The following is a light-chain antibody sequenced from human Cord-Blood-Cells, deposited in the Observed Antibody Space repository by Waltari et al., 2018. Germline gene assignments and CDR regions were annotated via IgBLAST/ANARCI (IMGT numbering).Light chain of an antibody. CDR2: GAS. CDR1: QSVSSSY. V-gene: IGKV3-20*01. J-gene: IGKJ4*01. Sequence: IVLTQSPGTLSLSPGERATLPCRASQSVSSSYLAWYQQKPGQAPRRLIYGASSRATSIPDRFSGSGSGTDFTLTISRLEPEDFAVYDCQQYGSAPTFGGGTKVEIK. CDR3: QQYGSAPT.